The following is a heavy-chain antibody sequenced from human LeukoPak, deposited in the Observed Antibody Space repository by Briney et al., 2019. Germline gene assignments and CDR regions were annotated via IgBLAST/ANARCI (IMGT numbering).Heavy chain of an antibody. V-gene: IGHV3-48*04. J-gene: IGHJ6*02. D-gene: IGHD3-22*01. Sequence: GGSLRLSCAASGFTLSNYAMSWVRQAPGRGLEWVSYISSSSSMKYYADSVKGRFTISRDNAKNSVYLQMNSLRAEDTAVYYCARWTDSSAYYSAHYGMDVWGQGTTVTVSS. CDR3: ARWTDSSAYYSAHYGMDV. CDR2: ISSSSSMK. CDR1: GFTLSNYA.